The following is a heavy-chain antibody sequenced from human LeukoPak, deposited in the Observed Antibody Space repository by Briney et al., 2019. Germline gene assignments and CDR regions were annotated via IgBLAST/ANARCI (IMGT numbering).Heavy chain of an antibody. CDR3: ARHPSAYCGGDCYDY. D-gene: IGHD2-21*01. CDR1: GGSISDNY. CDR2: IYYTGST. J-gene: IGHJ4*02. V-gene: IGHV4-59*08. Sequence: PSETLSLTCTVSGGSISDNYWSWIRQPPGKGLEWVGYIYYTGSTSYNPSLKSRVSISVDTSKNHFSPKLSSVTAADTAVYYCARHPSAYCGGDCYDYWGQGTLVTVSS.